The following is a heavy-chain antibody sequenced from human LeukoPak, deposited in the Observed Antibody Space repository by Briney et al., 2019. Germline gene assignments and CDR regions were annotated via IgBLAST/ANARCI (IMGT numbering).Heavy chain of an antibody. CDR3: ARGEYSGSYRGAFDI. CDR2: INPNSGGT. Sequence: ASVKVSCKASGYTFTGYYMHWVRQAPGQGLEWMGWINPNSGGTNYAQKFQGRVTMTRDTSISTAYMELRSLRSDDTAVYYCARGEYSGSYRGAFDIWGQGTMVTVSS. D-gene: IGHD1-26*01. V-gene: IGHV1-2*02. CDR1: GYTFTGYY. J-gene: IGHJ3*02.